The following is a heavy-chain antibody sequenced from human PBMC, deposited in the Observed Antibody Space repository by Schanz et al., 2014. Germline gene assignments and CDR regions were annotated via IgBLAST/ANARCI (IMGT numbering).Heavy chain of an antibody. CDR3: SRDGDFDY. J-gene: IGHJ4*02. CDR2: ISSSSSYI. Sequence: EVQLLESGGGLVQPGGSLRLSCVASGFTFSSYAMSWVRQAPGKGLEWVSSISSSSSYISYADSVKGRFTISRDNAKNSLYLQMNSLRAEDTAVYYCSRDGDFDYWGQGTLVTVSS. V-gene: IGHV3-21*01. CDR1: GFTFSSYA.